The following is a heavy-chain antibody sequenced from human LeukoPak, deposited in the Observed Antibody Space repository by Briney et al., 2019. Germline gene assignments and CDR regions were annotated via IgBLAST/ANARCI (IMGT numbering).Heavy chain of an antibody. D-gene: IGHD4-17*01. CDR2: IISIFGTA. V-gene: IGHV1-69*06. Sequence: ASVKVSCKASGGTFSSYAISWVRQAPGQGLEWMGGIISIFGTANYAQKFQGRVTITADKSTSTAYMELSSLRSEDTAVYYCARDARENYGDYGLRGYWGQGTLVTVSS. CDR3: ARDARENYGDYGLRGY. J-gene: IGHJ4*02. CDR1: GGTFSSYA.